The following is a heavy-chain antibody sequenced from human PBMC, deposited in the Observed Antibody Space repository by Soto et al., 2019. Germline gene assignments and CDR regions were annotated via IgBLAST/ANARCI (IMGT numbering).Heavy chain of an antibody. J-gene: IGHJ5*02. Sequence: QVQLVQSGAEVKKPGASVKVSCKSSGYTFTSYGISWVRQAPGHGLEWMGRITGDNGNTNYVHKLQGRVTMTTDPYTRKAYMELSSQRSDDTAEYYFARDRGYNWNYYCFDPWGQGTLVTGSS. CDR2: ITGDNGNT. CDR3: ARDRGYNWNYYCFDP. CDR1: GYTFTSYG. V-gene: IGHV1-18*01. D-gene: IGHD1-7*01.